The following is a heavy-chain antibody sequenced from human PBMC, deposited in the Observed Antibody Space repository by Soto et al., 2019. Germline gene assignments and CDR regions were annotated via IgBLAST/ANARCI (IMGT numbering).Heavy chain of an antibody. CDR2: IAYDGSNA. CDR3: ARDNIGYGPAFDY. Sequence: GGSLRLSCAASGFTFRNYAMHWVRQAPGKGLECLAVIAYDGSNAFYRDSVKGRFTISRDNSKDTVYLQMDSLKTEDTGLYYCARDNIGYGPAFDYWGQGTLVTVSS. CDR1: GFTFRNYA. D-gene: IGHD5-12*01. V-gene: IGHV3-30-3*01. J-gene: IGHJ4*02.